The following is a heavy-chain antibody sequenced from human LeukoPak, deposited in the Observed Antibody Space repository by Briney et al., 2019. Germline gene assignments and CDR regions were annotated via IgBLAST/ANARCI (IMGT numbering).Heavy chain of an antibody. Sequence: GGSLRLSCAASGFTFSNAWMSWVRQAPGKGLEWVGRIKSKTDGGTTDYAAPVKGRFTISRDDSKNTLYLQMNSLKTEDTAVYYCTTETYYDILTGLPASWGQGTLVTVSS. D-gene: IGHD3-9*01. V-gene: IGHV3-15*01. CDR2: IKSKTDGGTT. CDR3: TTETYYDILTGLPAS. CDR1: GFTFSNAW. J-gene: IGHJ5*02.